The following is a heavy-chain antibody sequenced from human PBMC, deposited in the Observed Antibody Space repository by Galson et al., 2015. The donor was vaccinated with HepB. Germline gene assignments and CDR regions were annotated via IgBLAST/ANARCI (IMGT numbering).Heavy chain of an antibody. V-gene: IGHV4-39*01. Sequence: ETLSLTCTVSGGSISSSSYYWGWIRQPPGKGLEWIGSIYYSGSTYYNPSLKSRVTISVDTSKNQFSLKLSSVTAADTAVYYCARRGYRITMVRGVRYWFDPWGQGTLVTVSS. D-gene: IGHD3-10*01. CDR3: ARRGYRITMVRGVRYWFDP. CDR2: IYYSGST. CDR1: GGSISSSSYY. J-gene: IGHJ5*02.